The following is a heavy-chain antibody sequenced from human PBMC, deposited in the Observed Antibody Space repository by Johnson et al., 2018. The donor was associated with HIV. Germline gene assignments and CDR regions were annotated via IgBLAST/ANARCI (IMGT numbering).Heavy chain of an antibody. Sequence: VQLVESGGGLVKPGGSLRLSCAASGFTFSNAWMSWVRQAPGKGLEWVGRIKSKTDGGTTDYAAPVKDRFTISRDTAKNSLYLQMNSLRAGDTAVYYCARDLGAGAFDIWGQGTMVTVSS. CDR2: IKSKTDGGTT. CDR3: ARDLGAGAFDI. V-gene: IGHV3-15*01. CDR1: GFTFSNAW. J-gene: IGHJ3*02. D-gene: IGHD3-16*01.